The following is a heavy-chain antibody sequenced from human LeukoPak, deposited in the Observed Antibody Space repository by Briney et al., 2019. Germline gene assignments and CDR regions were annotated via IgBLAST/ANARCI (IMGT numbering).Heavy chain of an antibody. Sequence: ASVKVSCKASGYTFTSYGISWVRQAPGQGLEWMGWISAYNGNTNYAQKLQGRVTMTTDTSTSTAYMELKSLRSDDTAVYYCARVQGRGYSYGYFDYWGQGTLVTVSS. D-gene: IGHD5-18*01. CDR1: GYTFTSYG. CDR3: ARVQGRGYSYGYFDY. V-gene: IGHV1-18*01. J-gene: IGHJ4*02. CDR2: ISAYNGNT.